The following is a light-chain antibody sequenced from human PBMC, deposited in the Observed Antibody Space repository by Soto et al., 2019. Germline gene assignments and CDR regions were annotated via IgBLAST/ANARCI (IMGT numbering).Light chain of an antibody. CDR2: HIS. CDR3: QQFEYSVPQWT. CDR1: QTVRNNY. V-gene: IGKV3-20*01. J-gene: IGKJ1*01. Sequence: EIVLTQSPGTLSLSPGERATLSCRASQTVRNNYLAWYQQKPGQAPRLLIYHISTGATGIPDRFIGSGSGTDFTLTISRLEPEDFALYYCQQFEYSVPQWTFGQGTKVDIK.